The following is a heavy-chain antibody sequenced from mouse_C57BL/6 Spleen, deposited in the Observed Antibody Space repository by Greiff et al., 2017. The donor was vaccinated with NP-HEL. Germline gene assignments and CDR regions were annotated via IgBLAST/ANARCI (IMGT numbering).Heavy chain of an antibody. CDR3: TRDARGAQATAY. CDR1: GFTFSSYA. J-gene: IGHJ3*01. D-gene: IGHD3-2*02. CDR2: ISSGGDYI. Sequence: EVQGVESGEGLVKPGGSLKLSCAASGFTFSSYAMSWVRQTPEKRLEWVAYISSGGDYIYYADTVKGRFTISRDNARNTLYLQMSSLKSEDTAMYYCTRDARGAQATAYWGQGTLVTVSA. V-gene: IGHV5-9-1*02.